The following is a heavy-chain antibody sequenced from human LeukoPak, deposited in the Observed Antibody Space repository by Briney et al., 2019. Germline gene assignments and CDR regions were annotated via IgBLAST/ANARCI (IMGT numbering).Heavy chain of an antibody. CDR1: GYSFTGYY. V-gene: IGHV1-2*02. Sequence: GASVKVSCKASGYSFTGYYLHWVRQAPGQGLEWMGWINPSSSDTNYAQKFQGRVTMTRDTSISTAYMELSRLRSDDTAVYYCAREGVPITMVRGVITDYYYYYGMDVWGQGTTVTVSS. J-gene: IGHJ6*02. CDR2: INPSSSDT. CDR3: AREGVPITMVRGVITDYYYYYGMDV. D-gene: IGHD3-10*01.